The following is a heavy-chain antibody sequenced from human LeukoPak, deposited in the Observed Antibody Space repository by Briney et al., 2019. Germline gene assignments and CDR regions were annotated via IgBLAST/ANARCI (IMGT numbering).Heavy chain of an antibody. CDR2: IYSGGST. J-gene: IGHJ4*02. V-gene: IGHV3-53*05. Sequence: GGSLRLSCAASGFTVSSNYMSWVRQAPGKGLEWVSVIYSGGSTYYADSVKGRFTISRDNSKNTLYLQMNSLRTEDTAVYYCARDLLRGSPDFFDYWGQGTLVTVSS. D-gene: IGHD3-16*01. CDR3: ARDLLRGSPDFFDY. CDR1: GFTVSSNY.